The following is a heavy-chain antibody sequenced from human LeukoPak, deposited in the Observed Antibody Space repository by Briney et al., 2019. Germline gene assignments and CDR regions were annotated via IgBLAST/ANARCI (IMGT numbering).Heavy chain of an antibody. Sequence: SETLSLTCAVYGGSFSGYYWSWIRQPPGKGLEWIGSIYYTGSTCYNPSLKSRVTISVDTSKNQFSLKLSSVTAADTAVYYCARHSQTIFGVLKSHDYWGQGTLVTVSS. CDR2: IYYTGST. CDR3: ARHSQTIFGVLKSHDY. J-gene: IGHJ4*02. D-gene: IGHD3-3*01. V-gene: IGHV4-34*01. CDR1: GGSFSGYY.